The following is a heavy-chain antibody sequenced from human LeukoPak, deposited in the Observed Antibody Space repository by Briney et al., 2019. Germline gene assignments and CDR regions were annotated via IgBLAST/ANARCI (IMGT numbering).Heavy chain of an antibody. V-gene: IGHV3-74*01. D-gene: IGHD6-6*01. CDR1: GFTFSSYW. CDR3: AREIGGLIYSSSPALGY. J-gene: IGHJ4*02. Sequence: GGSLRLSCAASGFTFSSYWMHWVRQAPGKGLVWVSRINSDGSSTSYADSVKGRFTISRDNAKNTLYLQMNSLRAEDTAVYYCAREIGGLIYSSSPALGYWGQGTLVTVSS. CDR2: INSDGSST.